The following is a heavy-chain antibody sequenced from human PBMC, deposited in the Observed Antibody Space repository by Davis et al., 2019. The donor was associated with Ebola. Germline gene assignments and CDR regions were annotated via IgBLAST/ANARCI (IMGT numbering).Heavy chain of an antibody. CDR1: GFTFSGYA. V-gene: IGHV3-30-3*01. CDR3: ARDWYYYDSSGYYYGGYYYYGMDV. J-gene: IGHJ6*02. CDR2: ISYDGSNK. Sequence: GESLKISCAASGFTFSGYAMHWVRQAPGKGLEWVAVISYDGSNKYYADSVKGRFTISRDNSKNTLYLQMNSLRAEDTAVYYCARDWYYYDSSGYYYGGYYYYGMDVWGQGTTVTVSS. D-gene: IGHD3-22*01.